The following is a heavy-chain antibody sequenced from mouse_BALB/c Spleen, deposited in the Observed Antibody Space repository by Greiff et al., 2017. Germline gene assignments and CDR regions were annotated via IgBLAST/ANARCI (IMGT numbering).Heavy chain of an antibody. CDR2: IDPENGDT. CDR3: KDGYSAMDY. V-gene: IGHV14-4*02. Sequence: EVQVVESGAELVRSGASVKLSCTASGFNIKDYYMHWVKQRPEQGLEWLGWIDPENGDTEYAPKFQGKATMTADTSSNTAYLQLSSLTSEDTAVDYCKDGYSAMDYWGQGTSVTVSS. J-gene: IGHJ4*01. CDR1: GFNIKDYY. D-gene: IGHD2-3*01.